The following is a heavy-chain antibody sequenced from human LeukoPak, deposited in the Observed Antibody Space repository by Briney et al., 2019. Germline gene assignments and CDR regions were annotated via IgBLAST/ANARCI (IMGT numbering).Heavy chain of an antibody. V-gene: IGHV3-9*03. CDR2: ISWNSGSI. CDR3: AKPKGRFGELEAGFDY. D-gene: IGHD3-10*01. Sequence: GGSLRLSCAASGFTFDDYAMHWVRQAPGKGLEWVSGISWNSGSIGYADSVKGRFTISRDNAKNSLYLQTNSLRAEDMALYYCAKPKGRFGELEAGFDYWGQGTLVTVSS. J-gene: IGHJ4*02. CDR1: GFTFDDYA.